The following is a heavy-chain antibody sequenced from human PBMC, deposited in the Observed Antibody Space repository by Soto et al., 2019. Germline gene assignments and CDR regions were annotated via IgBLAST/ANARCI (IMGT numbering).Heavy chain of an antibody. V-gene: IGHV3-11*05. CDR3: ARTIVASGGRRYFDL. D-gene: IGHD3-22*01. J-gene: IGHJ2*01. CDR1: GFTFSDYY. Sequence: QVQLVESGGGLVKPGGSLRLSCAASGFTFSDYYMSWIRQAPGKGLEWVSYINSSSSYTNYADSVKSRFTISRDNAKNSLYLQMNSLRAEDPAVYYCARTIVASGGRRYFDLWGRGTLVTVSS. CDR2: INSSSSYT.